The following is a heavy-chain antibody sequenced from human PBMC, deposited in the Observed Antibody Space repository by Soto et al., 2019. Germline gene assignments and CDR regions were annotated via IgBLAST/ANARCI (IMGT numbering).Heavy chain of an antibody. J-gene: IGHJ5*02. CDR3: ASDTWARRTYYYYTSDTS. V-gene: IGHV3-30*04. CDR2: ISDDGTKK. CDR1: GFTFSSYA. Sequence: QVQLVESGGGVVHPGKSLRVSCAGSGFTFSSYAFHWVRQAPGKGLEWVAVISDDGTKKYYADYLKGRFIISRHNYKDTLYLEMNSLRIEATAVYYCASDTWARRTYYYYTSDTSWGQGTLVTVSS. D-gene: IGHD3-22*01.